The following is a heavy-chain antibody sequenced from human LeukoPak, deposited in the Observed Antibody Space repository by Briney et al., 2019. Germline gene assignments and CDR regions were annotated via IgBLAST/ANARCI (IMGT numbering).Heavy chain of an antibody. Sequence: PSEPLSLTCAVYGGSFSGYYWSWIRQPPGKGLEWIGEINHSGSTNYNPSLESRVTISVDTFKNQFSLKLSSVTAADTAVYYCARVVVVVAATRYYYYGMDVWGQGTTVTVSS. CDR2: INHSGST. V-gene: IGHV4-34*01. CDR1: GGSFSGYY. D-gene: IGHD2-15*01. J-gene: IGHJ6*02. CDR3: ARVVVVVAATRYYYYGMDV.